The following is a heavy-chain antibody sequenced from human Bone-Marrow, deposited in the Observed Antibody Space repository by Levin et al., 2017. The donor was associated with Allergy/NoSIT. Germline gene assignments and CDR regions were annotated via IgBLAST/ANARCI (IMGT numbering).Heavy chain of an antibody. CDR1: GFTFSNYA. Sequence: GGSLRLSCAASGFTFSNYAMSWVRQTPGKDLEWVSAVGGGSGDSTYYADSVKGRFTISRDSSKSTLFLQMDSLRAEDTAVYYCAKAPCYGDYRYFDKWGQGTLVTVSS. D-gene: IGHD4-17*01. CDR3: AKAPCYGDYRYFDK. V-gene: IGHV3-23*01. CDR2: VGGGSGDST. J-gene: IGHJ4*02.